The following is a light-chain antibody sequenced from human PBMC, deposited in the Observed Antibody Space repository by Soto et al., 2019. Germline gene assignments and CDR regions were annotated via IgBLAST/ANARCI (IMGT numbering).Light chain of an antibody. V-gene: IGKV3-20*01. J-gene: IGKJ1*01. CDR2: GTS. CDR3: QQYVSWT. Sequence: EIVLTQSPGTLSVSPGERATLSCRASQTIGSNHLAWYQQKPGQAPSLLIYGTSSRATGIPDRFSGSGSGTDFTLTITRREPEDSAIYYCQQYVSWTFGQGTKVEIK. CDR1: QTIGSNH.